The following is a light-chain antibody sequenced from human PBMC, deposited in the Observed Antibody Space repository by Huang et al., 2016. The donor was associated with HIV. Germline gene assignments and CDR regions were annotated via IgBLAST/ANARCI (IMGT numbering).Light chain of an antibody. CDR2: VGS. CDR3: MQALQTPYT. CDR1: QGFLHRNGNNH. J-gene: IGKJ2*01. Sequence: DIVMTQSPLSLPVTPGEPASISCRSSQGFLHRNGNNHLDWYLQRPGQSPQLLIYVGSNRASGVPDRFSGSGSGTYFTLKISRVAAEDVGVYYCMQALQTPYTFGQGTKLEIK. V-gene: IGKV2-28*01.